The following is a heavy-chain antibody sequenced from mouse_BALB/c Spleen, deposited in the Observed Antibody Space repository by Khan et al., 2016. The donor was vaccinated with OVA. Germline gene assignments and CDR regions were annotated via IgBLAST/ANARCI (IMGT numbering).Heavy chain of an antibody. D-gene: IGHD1-2*01. CDR1: GYSITSDYA. Sequence: EVQLVESGPGLVKPSQSLSLTCTVTGYSITSDYAWNWIRQFPGNKLEWMGYISSSGSTNYNPALKSRISITRDTSKNQFFLQLNSVTTEDTATYYCAREASHYNYAMDYWGQGTSVTVSS. J-gene: IGHJ4*01. V-gene: IGHV3-2*02. CDR3: AREASHYNYAMDY. CDR2: ISSSGST.